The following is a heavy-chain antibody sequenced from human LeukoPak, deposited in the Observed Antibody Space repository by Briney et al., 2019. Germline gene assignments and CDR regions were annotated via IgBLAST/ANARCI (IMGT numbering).Heavy chain of an antibody. D-gene: IGHD4/OR15-4a*01. V-gene: IGHV3-23*01. CDR3: AKIGANVGF. CDR2: INGGGGST. CDR1: GFTFDDYA. J-gene: IGHJ4*02. Sequence: GGSLRLSCAASGFTFDDYAMHWVRQAPGKGLEWVSGINGGGGSTYYADSVKGRFTISRDNSKNTLYLQMNSLRAEDTAVYYCAKIGANVGFWGQGTLVTVSS.